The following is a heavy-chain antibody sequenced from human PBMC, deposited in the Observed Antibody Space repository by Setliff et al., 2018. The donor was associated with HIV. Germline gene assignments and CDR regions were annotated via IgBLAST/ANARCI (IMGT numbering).Heavy chain of an antibody. CDR2: ISYDSRFI. J-gene: IGHJ4*02. V-gene: IGHV3-21*01. CDR3: ARDRASSGYYARFDH. CDR1: GFTFSNYN. D-gene: IGHD3-22*01. Sequence: GESLKISCAASGFTFSNYNMNWVRQAPGKGLEWVSSISYDSRFIYHADSMKGRFTISRDNAKKLVYLQMNSLRAEDTAIYYCARDRASSGYYARFDHWGQGTLVTVS.